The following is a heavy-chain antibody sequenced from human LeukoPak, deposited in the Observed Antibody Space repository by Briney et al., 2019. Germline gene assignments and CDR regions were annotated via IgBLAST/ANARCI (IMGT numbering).Heavy chain of an antibody. J-gene: IGHJ4*02. CDR3: AKGYCSGGSCYLNDY. V-gene: IGHV3-23*01. D-gene: IGHD2-15*01. Sequence: PGGSLRLSCAASGFTFRSYWMSWVRQAPGKGLEWVSAISGSGGSTYYADSVKGRFTISRDNSKNTLYLQMNSLRAEDTAVYYCAKGYCSGGSCYLNDYWGQGTLVTVSS. CDR1: GFTFRSYW. CDR2: ISGSGGST.